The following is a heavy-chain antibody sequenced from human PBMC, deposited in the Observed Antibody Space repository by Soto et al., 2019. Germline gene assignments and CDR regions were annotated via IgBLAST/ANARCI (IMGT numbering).Heavy chain of an antibody. J-gene: IGHJ5*02. Sequence: EVQLLESGGGLVQPRGSLRLSCAASGFTFSNFAMKWVRQAPGKGLEWVSVIGSGGDGIHYADSVKGRFTISRDDSKNTVILQMNSLRADDTAVYYCATYGQHLMDTWGQGTLVTVSS. CDR1: GFTFSNFA. D-gene: IGHD4-17*01. CDR2: IGSGGDGI. CDR3: ATYGQHLMDT. V-gene: IGHV3-23*01.